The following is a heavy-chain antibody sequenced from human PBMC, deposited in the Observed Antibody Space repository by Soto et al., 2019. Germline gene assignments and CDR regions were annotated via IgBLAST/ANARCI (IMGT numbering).Heavy chain of an antibody. D-gene: IGHD3-3*01. CDR2: IIPILGIA. V-gene: IGHV1-69*08. CDR1: GGTFSSYT. CDR3: ARDNYYDFWSGYYREVPQTPLNWFDP. J-gene: IGHJ5*02. Sequence: QVQLVQSGAEVKKPGSSVKVSCKASGGTFSSYTISWVRQAPGQGLEWMGRIIPILGIANYAQKFQGRVRITADKSTSTAYMELSSLRSEVTALYYCARDNYYDFWSGYYREVPQTPLNWFDPWGQGTLVTVSS.